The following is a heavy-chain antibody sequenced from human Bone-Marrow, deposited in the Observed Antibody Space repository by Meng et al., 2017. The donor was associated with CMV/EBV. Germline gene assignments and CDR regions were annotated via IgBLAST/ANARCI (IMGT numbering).Heavy chain of an antibody. Sequence: SETLSLTCGVSGGAFSGSYWGWIRQPPGKGLEWMGEINHAGDTKYNPSLKSRDALSLDTSKSHYSLKLTSVTAADTAVYCCHLIPAGAFDYWGQGSLVTVSS. CDR3: HLIPAGAFDY. CDR2: INHAGDT. J-gene: IGHJ4*02. V-gene: IGHV4-34*01. CDR1: GGAFSGSY. D-gene: IGHD6-19*01.